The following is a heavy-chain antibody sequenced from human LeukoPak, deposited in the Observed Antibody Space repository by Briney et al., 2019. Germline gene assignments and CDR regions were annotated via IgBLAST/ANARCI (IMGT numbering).Heavy chain of an antibody. CDR1: GFTFDDYA. CDR3: AKDWRSGSGSNFSGFDY. Sequence: PGRSLRLSCAASGFTFDDYAMHWVRQAPGKGLEWVSGISWNSGSIGYADSVKGRFTISRDNAKNSLYLQMNSLRAEDMALYYCAKDWRSGSGSNFSGFDYWGQGTLVTVSS. CDR2: ISWNSGSI. D-gene: IGHD3-10*01. J-gene: IGHJ4*02. V-gene: IGHV3-9*03.